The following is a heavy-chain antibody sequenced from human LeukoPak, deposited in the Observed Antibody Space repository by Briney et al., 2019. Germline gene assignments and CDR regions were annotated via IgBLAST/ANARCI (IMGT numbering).Heavy chain of an antibody. J-gene: IGHJ3*02. CDR2: INHSGST. CDR3: ARYYYDSSGYYYNAFDI. CDR1: GGSFSDYY. Sequence: SETLFLTCAVYGGSFSDYYWSGIRQPPGKGLEWIEEINHSGSTNYNPSLKSRVTISVDTSKNQFSLKLSSVTAADTAVYYCARYYYDSSGYYYNAFDIWGQGTMVTVSS. V-gene: IGHV4-34*01. D-gene: IGHD3-22*01.